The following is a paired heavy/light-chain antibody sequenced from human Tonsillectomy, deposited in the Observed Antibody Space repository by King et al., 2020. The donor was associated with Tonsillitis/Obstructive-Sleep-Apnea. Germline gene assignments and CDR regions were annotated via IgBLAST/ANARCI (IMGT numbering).Heavy chain of an antibody. Sequence: QVQLVQSGAEVKKPGASVKVSCKASGYTFTSYGISWVRQAPGQGLEWMGWISAYNGNTNYAQNLQGRVTMTTDTSTSTAYMELRSLRSDDTAVYYCARAYCSSTSCPYSGYDIYYYYMDVWGKGTTVTVSS. CDR1: GYTFTSYG. V-gene: IGHV1-18*01. D-gene: IGHD2-2*01. CDR2: ISAYNGNT. J-gene: IGHJ6*03. CDR3: ARAYCSSTSCPYSGYDIYYYYMDV.
Light chain of an antibody. J-gene: IGLJ2*01. CDR3: QSADSSGTYVV. V-gene: IGLV3-25*02. CDR2: KDS. Sequence: SYELTQPPSVSVSPGQTARITCSGDALPKQYAYWYQQKPGQAPVLVIYKDSERPSGIPERFSGSSSGTTVTLTISGVQAEDEADYYCQSADSSGTYVVFGGGTNLTVL. CDR1: ALPKQY.